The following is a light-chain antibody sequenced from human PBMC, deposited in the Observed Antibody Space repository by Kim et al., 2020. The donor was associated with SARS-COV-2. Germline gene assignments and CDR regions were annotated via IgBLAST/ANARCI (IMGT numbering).Light chain of an antibody. Sequence: DIQMTQSPSSLSASVGDRVTITCRASQGISSNVAWYQQKPGDVPKLLIYDASALLSGVPSRFSGSGSGTDFTLTISGLQPEDVATYYCQKYNGAPWTFGQGTKVDIK. CDR1: QGISSN. CDR2: DAS. V-gene: IGKV1-27*01. CDR3: QKYNGAPWT. J-gene: IGKJ1*01.